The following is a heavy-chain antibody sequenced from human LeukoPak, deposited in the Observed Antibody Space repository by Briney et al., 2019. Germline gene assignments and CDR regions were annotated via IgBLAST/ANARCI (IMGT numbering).Heavy chain of an antibody. CDR3: ARGLTIFGVVIFPAGAFSYGMDV. CDR2: ISSSGSTI. J-gene: IGHJ6*02. CDR1: GFTFSSYS. V-gene: IGHV3-48*04. D-gene: IGHD3-3*01. Sequence: EPGGSLRLSCAASGFTFSSYSMNWVRQAPGKGLEWVSYISSSGSTIYYADSVKGRFTISRDNAKNSLYLQMNSLRAEDTAVYYCARGLTIFGVVIFPAGAFSYGMDVWGQGTTVTVSS.